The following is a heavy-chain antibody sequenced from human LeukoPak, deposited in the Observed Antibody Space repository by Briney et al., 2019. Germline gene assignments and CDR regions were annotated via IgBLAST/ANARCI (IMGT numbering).Heavy chain of an antibody. J-gene: IGHJ3*01. CDR1: GYSFTSYW. CDR2: IYPGDSDT. CDR3: ARRYDPYSGSYYVGAFDL. V-gene: IGHV5-51*01. Sequence: GESLKISCKGSGYSFTSYWIGWVRQMPGKGLEWMGIIYPGDSDTRYSPSFQGQVTISADKSINTAYLQWSSLKASDTAMYYCARRYDPYSGSYYVGAFDLWGQGTMVTISS. D-gene: IGHD1-26*01.